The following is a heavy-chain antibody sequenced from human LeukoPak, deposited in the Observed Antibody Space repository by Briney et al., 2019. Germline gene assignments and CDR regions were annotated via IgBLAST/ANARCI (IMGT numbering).Heavy chain of an antibody. J-gene: IGHJ4*02. CDR2: ISSSGSYI. D-gene: IGHD1/OR15-1a*01. Sequence: GGSLRLSCAASGFTFSSYSMNWVRQAPGKGLEWVSSISSSGSYIFHADSVKGRFTISRDNAKNSLYLQMNSLRAEDTAVYHCAREGPINNGDLDYWGQGTLVTVSS. CDR3: AREGPINNGDLDY. V-gene: IGHV3-21*01. CDR1: GFTFSSYS.